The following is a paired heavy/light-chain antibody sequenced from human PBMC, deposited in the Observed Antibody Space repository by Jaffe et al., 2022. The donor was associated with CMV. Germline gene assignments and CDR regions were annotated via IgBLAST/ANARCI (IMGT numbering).Light chain of an antibody. Sequence: DIQMTQSPSSLSASIGDRVTITCRASQDIRIDLGWYQQKPGQAPKRLIYATFTLQNGVPSRFSGSGSGTEFTLTISSLQPEDFATYYCLQHNTYPHTFGGGTKVEIK. J-gene: IGKJ4*01. CDR1: QDIRID. CDR3: LQHNTYPHT. CDR2: ATF. V-gene: IGKV1-17*01.
Heavy chain of an antibody. CDR2: MYNGESP. Sequence: QVQLQESGPGQVKPSQTLSLTCTVSGGSINTGGYSWTWIRQYPGKGLEWIGYMYNGESPYYNPSLETRLTISLDKSKNQFSLRLTSVTAADTATYYCAREVTTPLSRNGIDSWGQGILVTVSS. CDR1: GGSINTGGYS. D-gene: IGHD1-1*01. CDR3: AREVTTPLSRNGIDS. V-gene: IGHV4-31*03. J-gene: IGHJ4*02.